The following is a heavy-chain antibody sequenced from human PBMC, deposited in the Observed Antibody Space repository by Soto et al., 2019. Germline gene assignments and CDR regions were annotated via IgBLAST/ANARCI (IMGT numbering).Heavy chain of an antibody. Sequence: GGSLRLSCAASGFTFSNAWMSWVRQAPGKGLEWVGRIKSKTDGGTTDYAAPVKGRFTISRDDSKNTLYLQMNSLKTEDTAVYYCAASITIFGVVIQEGAFDIWGQGTMVTVSS. J-gene: IGHJ3*02. V-gene: IGHV3-15*01. D-gene: IGHD3-3*01. CDR3: AASITIFGVVIQEGAFDI. CDR1: GFTFSNAW. CDR2: IKSKTDGGTT.